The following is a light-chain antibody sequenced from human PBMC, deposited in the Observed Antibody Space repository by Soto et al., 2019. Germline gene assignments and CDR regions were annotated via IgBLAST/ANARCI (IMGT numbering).Light chain of an antibody. J-gene: IGLJ2*01. CDR1: SSNIGAGYD. V-gene: IGLV1-40*01. CDR2: GNS. CDR3: QSYDRSLSGYVV. Sequence: QSVLTQPPSVSGAPGQWVTISCTGSSSNIGAGYDVPWYQQLPRTAPKLLIYGNSNRPSGVPDRFSGSKSGTSASLAITGLQAEDEADYYCQSYDRSLSGYVVFGGGTKLTVL.